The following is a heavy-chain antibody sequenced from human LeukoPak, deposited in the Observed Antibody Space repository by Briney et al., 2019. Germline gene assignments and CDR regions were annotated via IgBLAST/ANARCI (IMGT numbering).Heavy chain of an antibody. D-gene: IGHD6-19*01. Sequence: PSETLSLTCTVSGGSISSSSYYWGWIRQPPGKGLEWIGSIYYSGSTYYNPSLKSRVTISVDTSKNQFSLKLSSVTAAYTAVYYCARHWTVGWYSGIGYFDYWGQGTLVTVSS. V-gene: IGHV4-39*01. CDR2: IYYSGST. J-gene: IGHJ4*02. CDR3: ARHWTVGWYSGIGYFDY. CDR1: GGSISSSSYY.